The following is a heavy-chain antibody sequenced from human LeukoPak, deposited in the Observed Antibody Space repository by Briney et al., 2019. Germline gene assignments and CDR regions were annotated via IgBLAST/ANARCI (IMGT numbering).Heavy chain of an antibody. CDR1: GFTFSSYS. V-gene: IGHV3-21*04. CDR2: ISSSSSYI. J-gene: IGHJ3*02. Sequence: GGSLRLSCAASGFTFSSYSMNWVRQAPGKGLEWVSSISSSSSYIYYADSVKGRFTISRDNAKNTLYLQMNSLRAEDTAVYYCAREATPAAGADYGGKEGNAFDIWGQGTMVTVSS. D-gene: IGHD4-23*01. CDR3: AREATPAAGADYGGKEGNAFDI.